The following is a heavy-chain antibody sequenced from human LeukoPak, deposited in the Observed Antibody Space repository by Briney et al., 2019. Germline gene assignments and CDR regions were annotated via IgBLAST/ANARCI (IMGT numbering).Heavy chain of an antibody. V-gene: IGHV3-30*04. Sequence: GGSLRLSCSASGFTFSSYALHWVRQAPGKGLEWVAVISYDGSHEAYVDSVKGRFTISRGNSKSTLYLQMNSLRPEDTAVYYCSKGRSVAGASPEFDYWGQGTLVTVSS. D-gene: IGHD6-19*01. CDR3: SKGRSVAGASPEFDY. J-gene: IGHJ4*02. CDR1: GFTFSSYA. CDR2: ISYDGSHE.